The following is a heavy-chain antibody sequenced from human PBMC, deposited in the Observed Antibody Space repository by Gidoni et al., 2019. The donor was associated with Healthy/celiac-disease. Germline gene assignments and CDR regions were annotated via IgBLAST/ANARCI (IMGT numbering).Heavy chain of an antibody. Sequence: QVQLQESGPGLVKPSQTLSLTCTVSGGSISSGAYYWSWIRQPPGKGLDGIGYIYYSGGTYYNPSLKSRVTISVETSKNKFSRKLGTVTAANTAVYYCARGPEYGMDVWAKGPRSPSP. CDR2: IYYSGGT. V-gene: IGHV4-30-4*01. CDR3: ARGPEYGMDV. J-gene: IGHJ6*02. CDR1: GGSISSGAYY.